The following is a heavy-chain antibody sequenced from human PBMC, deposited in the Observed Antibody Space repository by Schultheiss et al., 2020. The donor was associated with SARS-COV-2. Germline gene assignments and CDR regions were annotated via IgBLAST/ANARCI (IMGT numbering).Heavy chain of an antibody. CDR2: IYYSGST. D-gene: IGHD6-6*01. V-gene: IGHV4-38-2*02. CDR1: GGSISSGYY. CDR3: ASSRVSAARANFDY. Sequence: SQTLSLTCTVSGGSISSGYYWGWIRQPPGKGLEWIGSIYYSGSTYYNPSLKSRVTISVDTSKNQFSLKLSSVTAADTAVYYCASSRVSAARANFDYWGQGTLVTVSS. J-gene: IGHJ4*02.